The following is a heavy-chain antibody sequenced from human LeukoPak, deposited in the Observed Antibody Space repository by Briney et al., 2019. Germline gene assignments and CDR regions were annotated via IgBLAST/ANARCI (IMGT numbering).Heavy chain of an antibody. J-gene: IGHJ6*04. D-gene: IGHD3-10*02. CDR3: AELGITMIGGV. V-gene: IGHV3-21*01. CDR2: ITSSSSYI. Sequence: GGSLRLSCAASGFTFSSYNMNWVRQAPGKGLERVSSITSSSSYIYYADSVKGRFTISRDNAKNSLYLQMNSLRAEDTAVYYCAELGITMIGGVWGKGTTVTISS. CDR1: GFTFSSYN.